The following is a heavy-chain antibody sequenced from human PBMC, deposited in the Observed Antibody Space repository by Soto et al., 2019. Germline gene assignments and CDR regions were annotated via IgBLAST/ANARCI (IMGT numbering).Heavy chain of an antibody. D-gene: IGHD4-17*01. CDR2: IIPMFGTI. J-gene: IGHJ6*02. V-gene: IGHV1-69*01. Sequence: QVKLVQSGAEVKKPGSSVKVSCKTSGGTLSNRAISWVRQAPGQGLEWMGGIIPMFGTINYAQKLQARITITAGESTNTTFIKLGSLTTEDTAMYYCAIDGDFRAVITTYGMDIWGQGTTVTVSS. CDR1: GGTLSNRA. CDR3: AIDGDFRAVITTYGMDI.